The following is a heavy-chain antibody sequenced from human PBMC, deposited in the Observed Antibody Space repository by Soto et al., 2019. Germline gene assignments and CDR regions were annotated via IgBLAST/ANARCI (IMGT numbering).Heavy chain of an antibody. CDR1: GFTFEEFA. CDR2: NRWNGEAV. CDR3: VKDGEAASPGWFDT. J-gene: IGHJ5*02. Sequence: SLRLSCSASGFTFEEFAMHWVRRVPGKGMEWVAGNRWNGEAVGYAASVKGRCTSSRDNAKQLLFLQMNSLRVDDTALYYCVKDGEAASPGWFDTWGQGTQVTVS. D-gene: IGHD6-6*01. V-gene: IGHV3-9*01.